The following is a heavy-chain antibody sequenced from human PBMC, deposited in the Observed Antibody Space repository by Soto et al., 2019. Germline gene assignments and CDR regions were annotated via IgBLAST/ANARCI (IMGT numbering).Heavy chain of an antibody. D-gene: IGHD2-21*02. J-gene: IGHJ4*02. CDR2: ISSSSSYI. V-gene: IGHV3-21*01. CDR1: GFTFSSYS. Sequence: GGSLRLSCAASGFTFSSYSMNWVRQAPGKGLEWVSSISSSSSYIYYADSVKGRFTISRDNAKNSLYLQMNSLRAEDTAVYYCARASWGYCGGDCPAQIDYWGQGTLVTVSS. CDR3: ARASWGYCGGDCPAQIDY.